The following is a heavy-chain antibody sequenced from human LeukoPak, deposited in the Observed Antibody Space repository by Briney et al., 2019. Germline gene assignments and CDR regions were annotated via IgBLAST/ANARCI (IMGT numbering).Heavy chain of an antibody. CDR2: IKQDGGEK. J-gene: IGHJ6*04. Sequence: LTGGSLRLSCAASGLTFSSYWMSWVRQAPGKGLEWVANIKQDGGEKYYVGSVKGRFTVSRDNAKNSLYLQMNSLRAEDTAVYYCAREWNYYGSGIMDVWGKGTTVTVSS. CDR3: AREWNYYGSGIMDV. D-gene: IGHD3-10*01. V-gene: IGHV3-7*01. CDR1: GLTFSSYW.